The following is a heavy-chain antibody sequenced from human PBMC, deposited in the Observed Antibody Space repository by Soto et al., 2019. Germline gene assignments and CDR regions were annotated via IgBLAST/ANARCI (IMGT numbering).Heavy chain of an antibody. CDR3: SSLPDGYTSGLDY. Sequence: SETLSLTCAVSGGSISSSNWWSWVRQPPGKGLEWIGEIYHSGSTNYNPSLKSRVTISVDKSKNQFSLKLSSVTAADTAVYYCSSLPDGYTSGLDYWGQGTLVTVSS. CDR1: GGSISSSNW. V-gene: IGHV4-4*02. D-gene: IGHD5-12*01. CDR2: IYHSGST. J-gene: IGHJ4*02.